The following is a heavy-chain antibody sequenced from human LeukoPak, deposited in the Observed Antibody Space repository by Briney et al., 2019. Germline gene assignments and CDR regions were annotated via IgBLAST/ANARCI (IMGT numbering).Heavy chain of an antibody. CDR2: ISSSSSYI. CDR1: GFTFSSYS. D-gene: IGHD6-13*01. V-gene: IGHV3-21*01. Sequence: TGGSLRLSCAASGFTFSSYSMNWVRQAPGKGLEWVSSISSSSSYIYYADSVKGRFTISRDNAKNSLYLQMNSLRAEDTAVYYCARAPGYSSSWFDPWGQGTLVTVSS. J-gene: IGHJ5*02. CDR3: ARAPGYSSSWFDP.